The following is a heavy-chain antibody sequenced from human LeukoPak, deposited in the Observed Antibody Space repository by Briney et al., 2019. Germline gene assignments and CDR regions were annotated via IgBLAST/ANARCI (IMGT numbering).Heavy chain of an antibody. D-gene: IGHD4-17*01. V-gene: IGHV4-59*12. J-gene: IGHJ4*02. Sequence: SETLSLTCTVSGGSISSYYWSWIRQPPGKGLEWIGYIYYSGSTYYNPSLRSRVIISVDTSKNQFSLKLSSVTAADTAVYYCARNGDYEIDYWGQGTLVTVSS. CDR3: ARNGDYEIDY. CDR2: IYYSGST. CDR1: GGSISSYY.